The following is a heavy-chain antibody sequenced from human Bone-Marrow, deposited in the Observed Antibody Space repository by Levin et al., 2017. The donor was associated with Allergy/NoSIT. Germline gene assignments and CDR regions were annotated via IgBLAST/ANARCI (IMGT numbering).Heavy chain of an antibody. J-gene: IGHJ4*02. CDR2: IHSGGRK. V-gene: IGHV3-66*01. CDR3: AREGVVGTNH. CDR1: GFTISTNY. D-gene: IGHD5-12*01. Sequence: GGSLRLSCAASGFTISTNYMSWVRQVPGKGLEWVSIIHSGGRKNYADSVKGRFTISRDNYNNTLYLQMNSLGGEDTAIDYCAREGVVGTNHWGQGTLVIVSS.